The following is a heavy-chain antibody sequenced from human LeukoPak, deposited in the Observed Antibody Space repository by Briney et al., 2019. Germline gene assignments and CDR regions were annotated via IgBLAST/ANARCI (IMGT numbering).Heavy chain of an antibody. V-gene: IGHV1-18*01. D-gene: IGHD3-22*01. J-gene: IGHJ3*02. CDR3: ARDPGPRSDREILDAFDI. Sequence: NLQGRVTMTTDTSTDTAYMELRSLRSDDTAVYYCARDPGPRSDREILDAFDIWGQGTMVTVSS.